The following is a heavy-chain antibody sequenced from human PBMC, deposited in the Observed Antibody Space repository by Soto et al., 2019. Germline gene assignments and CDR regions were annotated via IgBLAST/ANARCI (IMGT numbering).Heavy chain of an antibody. Sequence: SQTLCLTYTVSGGYIDYSYWTWIRQPPGKGLEWIGYISYTGSANYNASLKSRLTISVDTSKNQFSLKLSSVTAADTALYYCARVNYGDYYYGMDVWGQGTTVTVSS. CDR2: ISYTGSA. CDR1: GGYIDYSY. V-gene: IGHV4-59*01. J-gene: IGHJ6*02. D-gene: IGHD4-17*01. CDR3: ARVNYGDYYYGMDV.